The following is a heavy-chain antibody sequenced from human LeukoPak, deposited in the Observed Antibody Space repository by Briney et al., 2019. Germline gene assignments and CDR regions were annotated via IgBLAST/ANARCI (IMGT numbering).Heavy chain of an antibody. CDR2: ISSSSSTI. CDR1: GFTFSSYS. D-gene: IGHD3-3*01. J-gene: IGHJ4*02. Sequence: LPGGSLRLSCAASGFTFSSYSMNWVRQAPGKGLEWVSYISSSSSTIYYADSVKGRFTISRDNAKNSLYLQMNSLRAEDTAVYYCARNTYYDFWSRHYGLDFWGQGTLVTVSS. CDR3: ARNTYYDFWSRHYGLDF. V-gene: IGHV3-48*01.